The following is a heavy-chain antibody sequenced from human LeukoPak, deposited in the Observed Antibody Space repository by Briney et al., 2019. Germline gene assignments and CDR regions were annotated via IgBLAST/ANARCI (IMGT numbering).Heavy chain of an antibody. V-gene: IGHV4-39*01. D-gene: IGHD3-22*01. Sequence: SETLSLTCSVSGGSISSSYHYWGWIRQPPGKGLEWIGSIYYGGSTYYNPSLKSRVTISVDTSKNQFSLKLSSVTAADTAVYYCARQAYDTDLSAFDIWGQGTMVTVSS. CDR1: GGSISSSYHY. CDR2: IYYGGST. J-gene: IGHJ3*02. CDR3: ARQAYDTDLSAFDI.